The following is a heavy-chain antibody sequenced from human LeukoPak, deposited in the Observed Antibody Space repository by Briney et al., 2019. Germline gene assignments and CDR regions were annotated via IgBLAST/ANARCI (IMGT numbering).Heavy chain of an antibody. CDR2: INHSGST. Sequence: PSEILSHTCAVYGGSFSGYYWRWIRPPPGKGLGWMGEINHSGSTNYNPSLKSRVTISVYPSKSQFSLKLSSVTAADTAVYYCARQAPFIAAGWHYYDGMDVWGQGTTVTVSS. CDR1: GGSFSGYY. D-gene: IGHD6-13*01. V-gene: IGHV4-34*01. CDR3: ARQAPFIAAGWHYYDGMDV. J-gene: IGHJ6*02.